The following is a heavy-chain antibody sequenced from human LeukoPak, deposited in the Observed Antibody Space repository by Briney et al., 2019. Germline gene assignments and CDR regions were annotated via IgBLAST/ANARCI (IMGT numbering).Heavy chain of an antibody. Sequence: PGGSLRLSCAASGFTFSSFWMPWVRQAPGQGLVWFSRIYSDGSSTNYADSVKGRFTISRDNANNTLYLQMNSLRAEDTAVYYCARGGGISLKDWGQGTLVTVSS. V-gene: IGHV3-74*01. CDR1: GFTFSSFW. J-gene: IGHJ4*02. D-gene: IGHD3-16*02. CDR3: ARGGGISLKD. CDR2: IYSDGSST.